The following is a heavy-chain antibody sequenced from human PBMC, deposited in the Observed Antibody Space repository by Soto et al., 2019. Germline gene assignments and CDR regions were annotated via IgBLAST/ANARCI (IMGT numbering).Heavy chain of an antibody. J-gene: IGHJ4*02. D-gene: IGHD6-13*01. V-gene: IGHV3-74*01. CDR1: GFIFTNFW. Sequence: PGGSLRLSCEAPGFIFTNFWMHWVRQVPGKGLVWVSRIDTSGSSTSYADSVKGRFTISRDNAKNTVSLQMNSLRAEDTGVYYCAKDSWYFDLWSQGSLVTVSS. CDR3: AKDSWYFDL. CDR2: IDTSGSST.